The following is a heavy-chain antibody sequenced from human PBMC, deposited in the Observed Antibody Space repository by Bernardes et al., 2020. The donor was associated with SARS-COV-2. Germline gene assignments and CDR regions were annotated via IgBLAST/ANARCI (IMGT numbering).Heavy chain of an antibody. Sequence: SDTLYLMCTVSGGSISGYYWSWVRQPPGKGLEWIGYLSYDGVSNYSPSLESRVTISIDTSQNQFSLKLSSVTAADTAVYYCARGAGIPQVLDFWARGTLVTVSS. CDR3: ARGAGIPQVLDF. CDR2: LSYDGVS. CDR1: GGSISGYY. V-gene: IGHV4-59*07. J-gene: IGHJ4*02.